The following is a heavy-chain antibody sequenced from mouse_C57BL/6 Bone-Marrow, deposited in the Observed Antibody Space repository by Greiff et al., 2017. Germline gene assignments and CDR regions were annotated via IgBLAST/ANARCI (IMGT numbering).Heavy chain of an antibody. D-gene: IGHD4-1*01. CDR1: GYTFTSYW. V-gene: IGHV1-69*01. Sequence: QVQLQQPGAELVMPGASVKLSCKASGYTFTSYWMHWVKQRPGQGLEWIGEIDPSDSYTNYNQKFKGKSTLTVDKSSSTAYMQLISLTSEDSAVYYCARWSSNWDCDYWGQGTTLTVSS. CDR2: IDPSDSYT. CDR3: ARWSSNWDCDY. J-gene: IGHJ2*01.